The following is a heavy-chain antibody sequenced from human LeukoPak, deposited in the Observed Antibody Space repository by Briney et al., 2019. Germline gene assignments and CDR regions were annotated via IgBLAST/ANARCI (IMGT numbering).Heavy chain of an antibody. CDR2: IYHSGST. CDR1: GGSISSTDW. CDR3: ARGGRMVRAFDY. D-gene: IGHD3-10*01. J-gene: IGHJ4*02. V-gene: IGHV4-4*02. Sequence: PSGTLSLTFAVSGGSISSTDWWSWVRQPPGKGLEWIGEIYHSGSTNYNPSLKSRVTISVDKSKNQSSLKLSSVTAADTAVYYCARGGRMVRAFDYWGQGTLVTVSS.